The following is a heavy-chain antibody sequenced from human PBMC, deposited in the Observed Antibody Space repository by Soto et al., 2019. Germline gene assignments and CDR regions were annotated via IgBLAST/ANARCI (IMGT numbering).Heavy chain of an antibody. J-gene: IGHJ6*02. CDR1: GFTFSSYA. D-gene: IGHD3-3*01. Sequence: EVQLLESGGGLVQPGGSLRLPCAASGFTFSSYAMSWVRQAPGKGLEWVSAISGSGGSTYYADSVKGRFTISRDNSKNTLYLQMNSLRAEDTAVYYCAKVLRFLEWASPSMDVWGQGTTVTVSS. CDR2: ISGSGGST. V-gene: IGHV3-23*01. CDR3: AKVLRFLEWASPSMDV.